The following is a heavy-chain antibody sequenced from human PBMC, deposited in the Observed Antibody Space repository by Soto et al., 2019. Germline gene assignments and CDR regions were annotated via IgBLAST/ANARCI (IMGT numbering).Heavy chain of an antibody. CDR2: IKQDGSEK. J-gene: IGHJ6*02. D-gene: IGHD6-13*01. V-gene: IGHV3-7*01. CDR3: ARLGYSSSFLLSRMAV. Sequence: GSLRLSCAASGFTFSSYWMSWVRQAPGKGLEWVANIKQDGSEKYYVDSVKGRFTVSIDNAKNSLYLKMNSLRAEDTAVYYCARLGYSSSFLLSRMAVWGPGTTVTVSS. CDR1: GFTFSSYW.